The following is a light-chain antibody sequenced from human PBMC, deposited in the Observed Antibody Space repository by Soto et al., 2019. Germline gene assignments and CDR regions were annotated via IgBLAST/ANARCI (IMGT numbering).Light chain of an antibody. CDR2: SAS. Sequence: DIQLTQSPSFLSASVGDTVTITCRASQAMSTYLAWYQQKPGKVPKLLIRSASTLQSGVPPRFSGGGSGTEFTRTISTRQPDDSGIYYCQQLNGYQLAFGGGTNVEIK. V-gene: IGKV1-9*01. CDR3: QQLNGYQLA. J-gene: IGKJ4*01. CDR1: QAMSTY.